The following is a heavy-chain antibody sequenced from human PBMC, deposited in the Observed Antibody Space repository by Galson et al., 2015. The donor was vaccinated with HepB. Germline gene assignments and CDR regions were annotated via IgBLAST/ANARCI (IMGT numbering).Heavy chain of an antibody. CDR1: GFTFGSFS. D-gene: IGHD1-1*01. CDR3: ARENDYFFDY. Sequence: SLRLSCAASGFTFGSFSMNWVRQAPGKGLEWVSYISSSSRTTYYVDSVKGRFTISRDIAKNSLYLQMNSLRVEDTAVYYCARENDYFFDYWGQGILVTVSS. J-gene: IGHJ4*02. V-gene: IGHV3-48*01. CDR2: ISSSSRTT.